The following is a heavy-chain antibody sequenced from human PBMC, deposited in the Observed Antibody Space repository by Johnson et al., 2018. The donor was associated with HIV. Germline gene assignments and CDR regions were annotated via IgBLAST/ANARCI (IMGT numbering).Heavy chain of an antibody. J-gene: IGHJ3*02. V-gene: IGHV3-53*01. CDR3: TTDGRYWIVGATRDAFDI. D-gene: IGHD1-26*01. Sequence: VQLVESGGGLIQPGGSLRLSCAASGFTVSSNYMSWVRQAPGTGLEWLAVTSNDGGNKYYSDSVKGRFTISRDNSKNTLYLQMNSLRAEDTAVYYCTTDGRYWIVGATRDAFDIWGQGTMVTVSS. CDR1: GFTVSSNY. CDR2: TSNDGGNK.